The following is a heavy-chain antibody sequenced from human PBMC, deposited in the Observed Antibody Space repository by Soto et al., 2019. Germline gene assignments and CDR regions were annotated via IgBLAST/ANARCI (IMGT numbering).Heavy chain of an antibody. CDR2: TYYSGTS. CDR3: VSSIAVADKEQ. CDR1: GGSISSTGYY. J-gene: IGHJ4*02. V-gene: IGHV4-39*01. D-gene: IGHD6-19*01. Sequence: QLQLEESGPGLVKPSETLSLTCRVSGGSISSTGYYWGWVRQPPGKGLEWIGNTYYSGTSHYNPSLKSRLTMSVNSAKNQYSLRLNSVTAGDTAVYYCVSSIAVADKEQWGRGTLVTVSS.